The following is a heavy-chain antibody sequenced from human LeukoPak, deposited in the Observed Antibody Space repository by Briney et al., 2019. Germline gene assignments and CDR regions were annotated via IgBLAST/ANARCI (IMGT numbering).Heavy chain of an antibody. CDR3: ARDRLRAFYYFDS. Sequence: PGGSLRLSCAASGFTLSSYGMHWVRQAPGKGLGWLAFISYDGSNQNYADSVKGRFTISRDNSKNTVYLQQSSLRAEDTAVYYCARDRLRAFYYFDSWGQGTLVTVSS. CDR2: ISYDGSNQ. CDR1: GFTLSSYG. J-gene: IGHJ4*02. D-gene: IGHD2/OR15-2a*01. V-gene: IGHV3-30*03.